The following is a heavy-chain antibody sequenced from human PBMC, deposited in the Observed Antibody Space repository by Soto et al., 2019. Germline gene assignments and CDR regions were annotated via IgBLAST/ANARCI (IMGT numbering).Heavy chain of an antibody. CDR2: IKGDGSET. V-gene: IGHV3-7*03. CDR1: GLTFRSSW. Sequence: PXESLLLSCAASGLTFRSSWMSWVRLPPGNGLEWVANIKGDGSETYYVDSVKGRFTISRDNTKNSLYLLMSGLRVDDTAVYYCVNSYAARGWYEGSDYWGRGTVVTVSS. CDR3: VNSYAARGWYEGSDY. D-gene: IGHD6-19*01. J-gene: IGHJ4*02.